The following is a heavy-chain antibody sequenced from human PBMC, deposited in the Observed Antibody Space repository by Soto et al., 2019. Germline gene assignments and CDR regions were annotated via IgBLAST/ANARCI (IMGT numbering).Heavy chain of an antibody. CDR2: ISSSSSTI. CDR1: GFTFSSYS. D-gene: IGHD6-13*01. J-gene: IGHJ4*02. Sequence: EVQLVESGGGLVQPGGSLRLSCAASGFTFSSYSMNWVRQAPGKGLEWVSYISSSSSTIYYADSVKGRFTISRDNAKNSLYLQMNSVRDEDTAVYYCARDFYSSSWYHYFDYWGQGTLVTVSS. V-gene: IGHV3-48*02. CDR3: ARDFYSSSWYHYFDY.